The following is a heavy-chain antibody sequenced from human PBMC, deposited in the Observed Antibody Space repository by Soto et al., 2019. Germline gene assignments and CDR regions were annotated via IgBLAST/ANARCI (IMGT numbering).Heavy chain of an antibody. V-gene: IGHV3-15*01. CDR2: IKSKTDGGTT. CDR3: AKEDDYGHRRKAFDI. J-gene: IGHJ3*02. CDR1: GFTFSNAW. Sequence: EVQLVESGGGLVKPGGSLRLSCAASGFTFSNAWMSWVRQAPGKGLEWVGRIKSKTDGGTTDYAAPVKGRFTISRDDSKNTLYLQMNSLRAEDTAVYYCAKEDDYGHRRKAFDIWGQGTMVTVSS. D-gene: IGHD4-17*01.